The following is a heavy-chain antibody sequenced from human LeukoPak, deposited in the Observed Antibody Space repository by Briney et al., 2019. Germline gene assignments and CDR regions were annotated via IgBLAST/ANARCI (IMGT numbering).Heavy chain of an antibody. V-gene: IGHV4-30-2*01. CDR2: IYHSGST. D-gene: IGHD3-22*01. CDR1: GGSISSGGYS. J-gene: IGHJ6*02. CDR3: ARETMTEGMDV. Sequence: SETLSLTCAVSGGSISSGGYSWRWIRQPPGKGLEWIGYIYHSGSTYYNPSLKSRVTISVDRSKDQCSLKLSSVTAADTAVYYCARETMTEGMDVWGQGTTVTVSS.